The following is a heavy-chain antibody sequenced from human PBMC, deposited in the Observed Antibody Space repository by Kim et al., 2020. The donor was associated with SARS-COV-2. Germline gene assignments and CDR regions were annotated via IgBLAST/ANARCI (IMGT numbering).Heavy chain of an antibody. J-gene: IGHJ6*01. CDR3: ARGFGYYYDNSASYQYY. CDR1: GGSFSSSSYF. Sequence: SQTLSLTCTVSGGSFSSSSYFWGWIRQPPGKGLEWIGSMFYGGGTYYNPSLRSRITIFVDTSTTQFSLKLSSVSAADTAVYYCARGFGYYYDNSASYQYY. V-gene: IGHV4-39*01. D-gene: IGHD3-22*01. CDR2: MFYGGGT.